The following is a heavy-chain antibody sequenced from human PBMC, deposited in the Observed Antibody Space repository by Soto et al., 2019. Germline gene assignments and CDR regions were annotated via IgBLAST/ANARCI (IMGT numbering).Heavy chain of an antibody. CDR2: IYYSGST. CDR1: GGSISSGGYY. D-gene: IGHD5-12*01. CDR3: ASEDGATTFDY. Sequence: QVQLQESGPGLVKPSQTLSLTCTVSGGSISSGGYYWSWIRQHPGKCLEWIGYIYYSGSTYYTPSLKSRVTISGDTSTNQFSLQLSSVPAADTAVYYCASEDGATTFDYWGQGTLVTVSS. V-gene: IGHV4-31*03. J-gene: IGHJ4*02.